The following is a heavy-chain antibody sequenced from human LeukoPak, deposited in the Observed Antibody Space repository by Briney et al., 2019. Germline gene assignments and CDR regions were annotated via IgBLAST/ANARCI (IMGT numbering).Heavy chain of an antibody. CDR2: ISQDGSER. Sequence: PGGSLRLSCVASGFTFVSHWMTWVRQAPGKGLEWVANISQDGSERYYVDSVKGRFTISRDNAKNSLYLQMNSLRVEDTAVYYCARGRSYYVLWGQGTLVTVSS. D-gene: IGHD3-10*01. CDR3: ARGRSYYVL. V-gene: IGHV3-7*04. J-gene: IGHJ4*02. CDR1: GFTFVSHW.